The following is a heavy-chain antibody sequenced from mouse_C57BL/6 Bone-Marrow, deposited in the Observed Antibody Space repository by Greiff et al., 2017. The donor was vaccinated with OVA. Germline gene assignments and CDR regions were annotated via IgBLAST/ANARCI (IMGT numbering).Heavy chain of an antibody. Sequence: VKLQESGAELVRPGASVKLSCKASGYTFTDYYINWVKQRPGQGLEWIARIYPGSGNTYYNEKFKGKATLTAEKSSSTAYMQLSSLTSEDSAVYFCARDPYYYGSSYGNYWGQGTTLTVSS. CDR2: IYPGSGNT. D-gene: IGHD1-1*01. V-gene: IGHV1-76*01. CDR3: ARDPYYYGSSYGNY. J-gene: IGHJ2*01. CDR1: GYTFTDYY.